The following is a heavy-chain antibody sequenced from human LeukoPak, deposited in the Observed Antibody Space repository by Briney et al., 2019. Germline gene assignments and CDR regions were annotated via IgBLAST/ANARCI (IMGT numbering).Heavy chain of an antibody. CDR2: IYYSGST. J-gene: IGHJ4*02. CDR3: ARALKWENGWYRHFDY. Sequence: KTSETLSLTCAVYGGSFSGYYWSWIRQPPGKGLEWIGYIYYSGSTNYNPSLKSRVTISVDTSKNQFSLKLSSVTAADTAVYYCARALKWENGWYRHFDYWGQGTLVTVSS. CDR1: GGSFSGYY. V-gene: IGHV4-59*01. D-gene: IGHD6-19*01.